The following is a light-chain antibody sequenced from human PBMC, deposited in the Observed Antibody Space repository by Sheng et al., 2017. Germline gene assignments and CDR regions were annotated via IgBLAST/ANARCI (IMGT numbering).Light chain of an antibody. CDR1: QYISGY. J-gene: IGKJ2*01. Sequence: DIQMTQSPSVVSASVGDRVTITCRASQYISGYLNWYQQKPGKAPKVLIYAASSLQSGVPSRFSGSGSGTEFTLTISSLQPEDFATYYCQQLNSYPLYTFGQGTKLEIK. CDR3: QQLNSYPLYT. V-gene: IGKV1-9*01. CDR2: AAS.